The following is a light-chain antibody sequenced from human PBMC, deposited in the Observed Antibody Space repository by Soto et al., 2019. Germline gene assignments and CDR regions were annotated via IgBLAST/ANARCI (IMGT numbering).Light chain of an antibody. CDR1: QSVSTN. J-gene: IGKJ4*01. CDR3: QQYDERPPNRS. V-gene: IGKV3-15*01. Sequence: EIVMTQSPATLSVSPGERATLSCRASQSVSTNLAWYQQKPGQAPRLLIYAASVRATGIPARFSGSRSGTEFTLTISSLQSEDFAVYYCQQYDERPPNRSFGGGIKVEIK. CDR2: AAS.